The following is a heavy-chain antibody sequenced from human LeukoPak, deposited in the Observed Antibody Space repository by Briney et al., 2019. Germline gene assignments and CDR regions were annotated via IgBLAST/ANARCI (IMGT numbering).Heavy chain of an antibody. V-gene: IGHV4-61*02. Sequence: SQTLSLTCTVSGGSISSGSYYWSWIRQPAGKGLEWIGRIYTSGSTNYTPSLKSRVTISVDTSKNQFSLKLSSVTAADTAVYYCATSSYDSSGYYYLKTNAFDIWGQGTMVTVSS. J-gene: IGHJ3*02. CDR1: GGSISSGSYY. CDR2: IYTSGST. D-gene: IGHD3-22*01. CDR3: ATSSYDSSGYYYLKTNAFDI.